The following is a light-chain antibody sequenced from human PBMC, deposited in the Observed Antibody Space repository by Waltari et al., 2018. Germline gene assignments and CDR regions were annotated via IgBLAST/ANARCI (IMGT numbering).Light chain of an antibody. CDR1: RSISTS. J-gene: IGKJ1*01. CDR2: AAS. Sequence: DIQMTQSTSSLSASIGDSVTVTCRASRSISTSLNWYQQKPGKAPNLLIYAASSLQSGVPSRFSGIGSGTDFTLTISSLQPEDFATYYCQQNYNTPPTFGPGTKVEVK. V-gene: IGKV1-39*01. CDR3: QQNYNTPPT.